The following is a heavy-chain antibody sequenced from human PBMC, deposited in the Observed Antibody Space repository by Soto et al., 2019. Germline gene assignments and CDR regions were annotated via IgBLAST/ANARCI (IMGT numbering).Heavy chain of an antibody. CDR3: ASNGYYYYLDV. CDR2: IIPIFGKT. CDR1: GGTFSSYA. J-gene: IGHJ6*03. Sequence: SVKVSCKASGGTFSSYAISWVRQAPGQGLEWMGGIIPIFGKTNYAQKFQGRVTITADESASTAYMELSSLRSEDTAVYYCASNGYYYYLDVWGKRTTVTVSS. V-gene: IGHV1-69*13.